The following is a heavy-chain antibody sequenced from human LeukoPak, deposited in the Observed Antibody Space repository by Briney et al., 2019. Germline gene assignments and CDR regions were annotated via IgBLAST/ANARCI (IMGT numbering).Heavy chain of an antibody. CDR3: ARGSESSSWYPYYYYYGMDV. Sequence: VASVKVSFKASGYTFTIYDINWVRQATGQGREWMGWMNPNSGNTGYSQKFQGRVTMTRNTSITTAYMELSSLRSEDTAVYYCARGSESSSWYPYYYYYGMDVWGRGTTVTVSS. CDR1: GYTFTIYD. D-gene: IGHD6-13*01. J-gene: IGHJ6*02. V-gene: IGHV1-8*01. CDR2: MNPNSGNT.